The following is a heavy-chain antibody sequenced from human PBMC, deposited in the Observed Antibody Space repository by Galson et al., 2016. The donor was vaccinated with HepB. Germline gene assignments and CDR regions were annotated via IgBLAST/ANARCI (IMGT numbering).Heavy chain of an antibody. CDR2: INQAGTAI. CDR1: GFTFSGSW. J-gene: IGHJ4*02. D-gene: IGHD1-26*01. V-gene: IGHV3-7*01. CDR3: VGWYSGTYSANY. Sequence: SLRLSCAASGFTFSGSWMSWVRQAPGNGLEWVAHINQAGTAIYYVDSVKGRFTISRDNAKNSLYSQMSSLRAEDTAVYFCVGWYSGTYSANYWGQGTLVTVSS.